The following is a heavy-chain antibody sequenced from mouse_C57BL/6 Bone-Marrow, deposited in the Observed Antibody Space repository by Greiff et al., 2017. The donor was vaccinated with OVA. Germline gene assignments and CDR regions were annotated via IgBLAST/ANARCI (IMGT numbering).Heavy chain of an antibody. V-gene: IGHV1-53*01. Sequence: VQLQQPGTELVKPGASVKLSCKASGYTFTSYWMHWVKQRPGQGLEWIGNINPSNGGTNYNEKFKSKATLTVDKSSSTAYMQLSSLTSEDSAVYYCARDTVVSPDWYFDVWGTGTTVTVSS. CDR3: ARDTVVSPDWYFDV. J-gene: IGHJ1*03. CDR2: INPSNGGT. CDR1: GYTFTSYW. D-gene: IGHD1-1*01.